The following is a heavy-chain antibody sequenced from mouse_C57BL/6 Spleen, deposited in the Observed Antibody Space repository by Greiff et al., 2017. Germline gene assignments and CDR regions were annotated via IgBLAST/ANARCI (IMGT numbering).Heavy chain of an antibody. CDR3: ARRDYYGIDAMDY. D-gene: IGHD1-1*01. CDR1: GFTFSDYY. J-gene: IGHJ4*01. V-gene: IGHV5-12*01. CDR2: ISNGGGST. Sequence: EVMLVESGGGLVQPGGSLKLSCAASGFTFSDYYMYWVRQTPEKRLEWVAYISNGGGSTYYPDTVKGRFTISRDNAKNTLYLQMSRLKSEDTAMYYCARRDYYGIDAMDYWGQGTSGTVSS.